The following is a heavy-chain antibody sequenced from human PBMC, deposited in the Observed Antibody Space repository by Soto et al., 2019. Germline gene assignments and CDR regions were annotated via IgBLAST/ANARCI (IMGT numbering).Heavy chain of an antibody. J-gene: IGHJ2*01. V-gene: IGHV3-23*01. CDR2: ISGGGDAP. Sequence: EVQLLESGGGLVQPGGSLRLSCAGSGFTFINYAMNWVRQAPGKGLEWVSTISGGGDAPFFADSVRGRFTISRDNSKNTVTLPMNILGVDDTAVYFCARKVPGSSSRPDYWYFDLWGRGTLVTVSS. CDR1: GFTFINYA. CDR3: ARKVPGSSSRPDYWYFDL. D-gene: IGHD6-19*01.